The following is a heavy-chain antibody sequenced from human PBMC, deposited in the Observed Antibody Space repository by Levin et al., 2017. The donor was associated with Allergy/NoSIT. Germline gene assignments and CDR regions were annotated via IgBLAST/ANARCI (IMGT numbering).Heavy chain of an antibody. CDR2: ISDDGNNQ. J-gene: IGHJ4*02. D-gene: IGHD1-26*01. CDR3: ARDLPPYSGSYHFNS. V-gene: IGHV3-30-3*01. CDR1: GFTFSDYM. Sequence: QSGGSLRLSCVASGFTFSDYMMHWVRQAPGKGLEWVAVISDDGNNQYYAESVKGRFTFSRDNSKNTLYLQMTSLRVEDTAIYYCARDLPPYSGSYHFNSWGQGTLVSVSS.